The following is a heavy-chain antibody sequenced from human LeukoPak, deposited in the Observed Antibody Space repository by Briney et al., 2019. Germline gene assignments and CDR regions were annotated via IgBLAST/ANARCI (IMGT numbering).Heavy chain of an antibody. CDR2: IYSGGST. J-gene: IGHJ5*02. CDR3: ARDYCSGGSCYSAPDWFDP. D-gene: IGHD2-15*01. V-gene: IGHV3-66*01. Sequence: GGSLRLSCAASGFTVSDNYMSWVRQAPGKGLEWVSVIYSGGSTYYADSVKGRFTISRDNSKNTLYLQMNSLRAEDTAVYYCARDYCSGGSCYSAPDWFDPWGQGTLVTVSS. CDR1: GFTVSDNY.